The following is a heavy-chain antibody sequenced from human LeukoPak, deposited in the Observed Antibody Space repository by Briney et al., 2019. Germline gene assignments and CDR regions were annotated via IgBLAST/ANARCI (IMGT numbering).Heavy chain of an antibody. CDR2: LHSDGSTI. CDR3: ARVTVSSSEVIFDY. Sequence: GGSLRLSWAASGXTFSNFWMHWARQAPGKGLVCVSRLHSDGSTITYADSVKGRFTISRDNAKNTLYPQMNSLRAEDTAVYYCARVTVSSSEVIFDYWGQGSLVTVSS. J-gene: IGHJ4*02. D-gene: IGHD1-20*01. V-gene: IGHV3-74*01. CDR1: GXTFSNFW.